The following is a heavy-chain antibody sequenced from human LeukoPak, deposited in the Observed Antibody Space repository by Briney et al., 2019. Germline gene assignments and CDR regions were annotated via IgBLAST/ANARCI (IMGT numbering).Heavy chain of an antibody. CDR2: IWYDGSNK. CDR3: ARDSTSGWYGFDP. V-gene: IGHV3-33*01. CDR1: GFTFSSYG. D-gene: IGHD6-19*01. J-gene: IGHJ5*02. Sequence: GGSLRLSCAASGFTFSSYGMHWVRQAPGEGLEWVAVIWYDGSNKYYADSVKGRFTISRDNSKNTLYLQMNSLRAEDTAVYYCARDSTSGWYGFDPWGQGTLVTVSS.